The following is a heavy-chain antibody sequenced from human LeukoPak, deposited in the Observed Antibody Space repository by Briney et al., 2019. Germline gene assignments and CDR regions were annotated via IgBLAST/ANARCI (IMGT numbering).Heavy chain of an antibody. D-gene: IGHD2-21*02. Sequence: SETLSLTCTVSGGSTSSGGYYWSWIRQPPGKGLEWIGYIYYSGSTNYNPSLKSRVTISVDTSKNQFSLKLSSVTAADTAVYYCAGGDGGFGGAYCGGGCYFGYWGQGTLVTVSS. CDR3: AGGDGGFGGAYCGGGCYFGY. CDR2: IYYSGST. J-gene: IGHJ4*02. CDR1: GGSTSSGGYY. V-gene: IGHV4-61*08.